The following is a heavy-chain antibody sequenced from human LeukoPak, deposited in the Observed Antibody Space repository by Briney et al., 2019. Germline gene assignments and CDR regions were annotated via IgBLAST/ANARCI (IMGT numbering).Heavy chain of an antibody. V-gene: IGHV3-66*02. D-gene: IGHD3-16*01. J-gene: IGHJ4*02. CDR2: IYSGDNT. CDR3: AGRRVLDASFDY. CDR1: GFTVRNNY. Sequence: GGSLRLSCAASGFTVRNNYMSWVRQAPGKGLEWVSVIYSGDNTYYVESVKGRFTISRDNSKNTLFLQMNRLRAEDTAVYYCAGRRVLDASFDYWGQGTLVTVSS.